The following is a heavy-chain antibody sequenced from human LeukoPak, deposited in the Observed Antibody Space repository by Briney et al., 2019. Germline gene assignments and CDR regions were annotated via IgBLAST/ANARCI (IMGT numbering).Heavy chain of an antibody. D-gene: IGHD3-16*01. CDR2: ISYDGSNK. CDR3: ARDRLFDY. J-gene: IGHJ4*02. CDR1: GFTFSSYA. V-gene: IGHV3-30-3*01. Sequence: GGSLRLSCAASGFTFSSYAMHWVRQAPGKGLEWVAVISYDGSNKYYADSVKGRFTISRDNSKDTLYLQMNSLRAEDTAVYYCARDRLFDYWGQGTLVTVSS.